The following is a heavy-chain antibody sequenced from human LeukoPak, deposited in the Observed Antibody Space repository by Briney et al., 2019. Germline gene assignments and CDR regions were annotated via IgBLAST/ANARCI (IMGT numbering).Heavy chain of an antibody. CDR2: ISSSGSTI. J-gene: IGHJ4*02. CDR3: ARDSGSYYSWDY. Sequence: QTGGSLRLSCAASGFTFSSYAMSWFRQAPGRGLEWVSYISSSGSTIYYADSVKGRFTISRDNAKNSLYLQMNSLRAEDTAVYYCARDSGSYYSWDYWGQGTLVTVSS. D-gene: IGHD1-26*01. V-gene: IGHV3-48*04. CDR1: GFTFSSYA.